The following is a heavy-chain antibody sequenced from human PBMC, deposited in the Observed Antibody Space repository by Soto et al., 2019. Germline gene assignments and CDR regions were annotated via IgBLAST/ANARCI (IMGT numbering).Heavy chain of an antibody. Sequence: EVQLVESGGGLVKPGGSLRLSCAASGFTFSSYSMNWVRQAPGKGLGWVSSISSSSSYTYYADSVKGRFTISRDNAKNSLYLQMNSLRAEDTAVYYCARARGYSGHGGFDYWGQGTLVTVSS. CDR3: ARARGYSGHGGFDY. CDR1: GFTFSSYS. J-gene: IGHJ4*02. CDR2: ISSSSSYT. V-gene: IGHV3-21*01. D-gene: IGHD5-12*01.